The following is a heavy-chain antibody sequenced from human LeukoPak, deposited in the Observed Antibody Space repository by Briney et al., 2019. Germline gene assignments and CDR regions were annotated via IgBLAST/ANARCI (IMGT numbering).Heavy chain of an antibody. V-gene: IGHV5-51*01. Sequence: GESLKISCKGSGYSFTSYWIGWVRQMPGKGLEWMGIIYPGDSDTRYSPSFQGQVTISADKSISTAYLQWSSLKASDTAMYYCARHPEDGYNYGPDAFDIWGQGTMVTVSS. CDR3: ARHPEDGYNYGPDAFDI. CDR1: GYSFTSYW. CDR2: IYPGDSDT. J-gene: IGHJ3*02. D-gene: IGHD5-24*01.